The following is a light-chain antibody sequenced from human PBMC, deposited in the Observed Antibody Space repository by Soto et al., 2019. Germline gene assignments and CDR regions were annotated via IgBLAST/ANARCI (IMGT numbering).Light chain of an antibody. CDR3: QEYSRD. CDR2: EAS. CDR1: RDISTW. J-gene: IGKJ4*01. Sequence: DIQMTQSPSTLSASVGDRVTITCRASRDISTWLAWYQQKPGKVPKVLIYEASNLESGVPSRFSGSGSGTEFTLTISSLQPDDFATYDCQEYSRDFGGGTRVEIK. V-gene: IGKV1-5*01.